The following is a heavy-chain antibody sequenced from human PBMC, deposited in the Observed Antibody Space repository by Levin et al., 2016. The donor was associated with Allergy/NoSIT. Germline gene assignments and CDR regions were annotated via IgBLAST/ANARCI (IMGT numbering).Heavy chain of an antibody. V-gene: IGHV3-64D*06. D-gene: IGHD4-17*01. J-gene: IGHJ4*02. Sequence: GSLRLSCSASGFTFSSYAMHWVRQAPGKGLEYVSAISSNGGSTYYADSVKGRFTISRDNSKNTLYLQMSSLRAEDTAVYYCVNGLAMSWDDYGDYGPSLYFDYWGQGTLVTVSS. CDR1: GFTFSSYA. CDR2: ISSNGGST. CDR3: VNGLAMSWDDYGDYGPSLYFDY.